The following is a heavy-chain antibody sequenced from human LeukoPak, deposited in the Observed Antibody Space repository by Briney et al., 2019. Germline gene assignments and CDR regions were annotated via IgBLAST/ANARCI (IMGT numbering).Heavy chain of an antibody. J-gene: IGHJ4*02. CDR2: IYYSGST. Sequence: SETLSLTCAVSGGSISSYYWSWIRQPPGKGLEWIGYIYYSGSTNYNPSLKSRVTISVDTSKNQFSLKLSSVTAADTAVYYCARGYYSRTFDYWGQGTLVTVSS. CDR3: ARGYYSRTFDY. D-gene: IGHD6-13*01. V-gene: IGHV4-59*01. CDR1: GGSISSYY.